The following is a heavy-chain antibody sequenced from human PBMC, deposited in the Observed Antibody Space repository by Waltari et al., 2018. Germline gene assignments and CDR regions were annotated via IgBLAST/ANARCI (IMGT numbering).Heavy chain of an antibody. D-gene: IGHD2-21*01. CDR1: GGSISSSSYY. CDR2: IYYSGST. V-gene: IGHV4-39*07. J-gene: IGHJ4*02. Sequence: QLQLQESGPGLVKPSETLSLTCTVSGGSISSSSYYWGWIRQPPGKGLKWIGSIYYSGSTYYNPSPKSRVTISVDTSKNQFSLKLSSVTAADTAVYYCARDPGENYFDYWGQGTLVTVSS. CDR3: ARDPGENYFDY.